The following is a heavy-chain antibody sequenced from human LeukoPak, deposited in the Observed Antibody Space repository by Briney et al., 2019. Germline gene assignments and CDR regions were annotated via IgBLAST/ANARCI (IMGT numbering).Heavy chain of an antibody. V-gene: IGHV1-18*01. J-gene: IGHJ4*02. Sequence: GASVKVSCKASGYTFTSYGISWVRQAPGQGLEWMGWISAYNGNTNYAQKLQGRVTRTTDTSTSTAYMEPRSLRSDDTAVYYCARGGNDYVWRSYRFIDYWGQGTLVTVSS. CDR3: ARGGNDYVWRSYRFIDY. D-gene: IGHD3-16*02. CDR2: ISAYNGNT. CDR1: GYTFTSYG.